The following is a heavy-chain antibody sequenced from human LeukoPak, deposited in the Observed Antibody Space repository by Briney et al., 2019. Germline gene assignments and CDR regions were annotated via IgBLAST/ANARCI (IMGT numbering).Heavy chain of an antibody. CDR3: AGLAVADFDY. CDR1: GFTLSSYW. J-gene: IGHJ4*02. CDR2: IKQDGSEK. Sequence: GGSLRLSCAASGFTLSSYWMSWVRQAPGKGLEWVANIKQDGSEKYYVDSVKGRFTISRDNAKNSLYLQMNSLRAEDTAVYYCAGLAVADFDYWGQGTLVTVSS. V-gene: IGHV3-7*01. D-gene: IGHD6-19*01.